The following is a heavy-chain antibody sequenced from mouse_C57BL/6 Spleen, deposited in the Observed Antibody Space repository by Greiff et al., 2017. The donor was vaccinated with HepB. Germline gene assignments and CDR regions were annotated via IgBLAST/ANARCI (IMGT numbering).Heavy chain of an antibody. J-gene: IGHJ4*01. CDR2: IDPSDSYT. Sequence: QVQLQQSGAELVMPGASVKLSCKASGYTFTSYWMHWVKQRPGQGLEWIGEIDPSDSYTNYNQKFKGKSTLTVDKSSSTAYMQLSSLTSEDSAVYYCARSEVAHYYAMDYWGQGTSVTVSS. V-gene: IGHV1-69*01. CDR1: GYTFTSYW. D-gene: IGHD1-1*01. CDR3: ARSEVAHYYAMDY.